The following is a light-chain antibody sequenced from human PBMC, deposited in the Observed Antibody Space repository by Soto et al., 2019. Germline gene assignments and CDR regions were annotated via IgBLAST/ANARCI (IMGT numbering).Light chain of an antibody. CDR1: QNINIW. CDR3: QQYNAFPPT. CDR2: ATS. V-gene: IGKV1D-16*01. J-gene: IGKJ4*01. Sequence: DVQLTQSPSSLSTAVGDRVSITCRASQNINIWLAWYQLKPGKAPKSLIYATSTLQNEVPSRFTGSGSGTDFTLTINNLQPEDFATDYCQQYNAFPPTFGGGTKVEIK.